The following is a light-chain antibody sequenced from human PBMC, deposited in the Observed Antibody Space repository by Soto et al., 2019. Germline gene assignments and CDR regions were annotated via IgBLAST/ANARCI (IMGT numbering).Light chain of an antibody. Sequence: QSVLTQPPSASGTPGQRVTISCSGSSSNIGRNPVNWYQQLPGTAPKLLIYSNNQRPSGVPDRFSGSKSGTSASLAISALQSEDEADYYCAAWDSSLNAHLLFGGGTKLTVL. CDR2: SNN. V-gene: IGLV1-44*01. CDR3: AAWDSSLNAHLL. CDR1: SSNIGRNP. J-gene: IGLJ2*01.